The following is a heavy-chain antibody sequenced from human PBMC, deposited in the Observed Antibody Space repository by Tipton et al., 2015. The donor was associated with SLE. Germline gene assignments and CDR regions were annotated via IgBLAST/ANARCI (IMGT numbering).Heavy chain of an antibody. CDR2: IYTSGST. CDR3: ARSIKSYVYDWFDP. J-gene: IGHJ5*02. D-gene: IGHD5-18*01. Sequence: TLSLTCTVSGGSITSYYWSWIRQPAGKGLEWIGRIYTSGSTNYNPSLKSRVTISVDTSKNHFSLKLSSVTAADTAVYYCARSIKSYVYDWFDPWGQGTLVTVSS. CDR1: GGSITSYY. V-gene: IGHV4-4*07.